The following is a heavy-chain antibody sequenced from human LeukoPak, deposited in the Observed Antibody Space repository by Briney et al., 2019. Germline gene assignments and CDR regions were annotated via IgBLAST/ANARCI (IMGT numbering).Heavy chain of an antibody. CDR3: ARDAFGYRSATYYEY. Sequence: SETLSLTCTVSGGSIVGYYWSWIRQPVGKRLEWIGRIYPSGSTEYNPSLKSRVTMSVDTSKNQFSLDLRSVTAADTAVYYCARDAFGYRSATYYEYWGQGILVTVSS. CDR1: GGSIVGYY. D-gene: IGHD3-10*01. CDR2: IYPSGST. V-gene: IGHV4-4*07. J-gene: IGHJ4*02.